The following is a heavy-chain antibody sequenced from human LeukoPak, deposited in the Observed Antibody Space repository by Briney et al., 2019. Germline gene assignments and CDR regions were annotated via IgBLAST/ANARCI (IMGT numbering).Heavy chain of an antibody. D-gene: IGHD3-10*01. V-gene: IGHV4-34*01. Sequence: SETLSLTCAVYGGSFSGYYWSWIRQPPGKGLEWIGEINHSGSTNYNPSLKSRVTISVDTSKNQFSLKLSSVTAADTAVYYCARGIRVSYGSGSTFDYWGQGTLVTVSS. CDR1: GGSFSGYY. J-gene: IGHJ4*02. CDR2: INHSGST. CDR3: ARGIRVSYGSGSTFDY.